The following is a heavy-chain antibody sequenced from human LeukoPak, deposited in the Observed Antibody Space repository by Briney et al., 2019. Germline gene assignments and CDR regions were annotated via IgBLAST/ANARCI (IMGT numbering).Heavy chain of an antibody. D-gene: IGHD6-19*01. J-gene: IGHJ4*02. V-gene: IGHV3-74*01. Sequence: GGSLRLSCAASGFTFNNFEMNWVRQAPGKGLVWVSRINSDGSSTSYADSVKGRFTISRDNAKNTLYLQMNSLRAEDTAVYYCAREVGIAVADIDYWGQGTLVTVSS. CDR2: INSDGSST. CDR3: AREVGIAVADIDY. CDR1: GFTFNNFE.